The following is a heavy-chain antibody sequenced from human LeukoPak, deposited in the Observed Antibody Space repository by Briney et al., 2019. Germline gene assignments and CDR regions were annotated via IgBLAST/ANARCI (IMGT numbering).Heavy chain of an antibody. CDR1: GFTFSSYS. CDR3: ARGAVATIGASIAAAGTCDY. D-gene: IGHD6-13*01. CDR2: ISSSSSYI. Sequence: GGSLRLSCAAPGFTFSSYSMNWLRQAPGKGLEWVSSISSSSSYIYYADSVKGRFTISRDNAKNSLYLQMNSLRAEDTAVYYCARGAVATIGASIAAAGTCDYWGQGTLVTVSS. J-gene: IGHJ4*02. V-gene: IGHV3-21*01.